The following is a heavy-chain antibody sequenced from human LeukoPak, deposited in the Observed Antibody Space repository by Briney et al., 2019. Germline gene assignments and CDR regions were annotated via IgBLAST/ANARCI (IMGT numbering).Heavy chain of an antibody. Sequence: GGSLRLSCAASGFTFGNFWMSWVRQAPGRGLQWVASMKGDGSHIYYVDSVKGRFTMSRDNARNSLYLQMNSLTAEDTAVYYCARLFGGVTTFDDWGQGALVTVSS. CDR1: GFTFGNFW. D-gene: IGHD2-8*02. V-gene: IGHV3-7*01. CDR2: MKGDGSHI. J-gene: IGHJ4*02. CDR3: ARLFGGVTTFDD.